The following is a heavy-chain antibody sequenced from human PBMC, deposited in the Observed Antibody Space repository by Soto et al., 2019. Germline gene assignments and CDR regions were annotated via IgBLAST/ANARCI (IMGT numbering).Heavy chain of an antibody. CDR3: ARSIRGVIGNSFDY. CDR1: RYRFTTYC. J-gene: IGHJ4*02. V-gene: IGHV5-10-1*01. CDR2: IDPSDSYI. D-gene: IGHD3-10*01. Sequence: PGESLKSSGRGSRYRFTTYCINWVRQMPGKGLEWMGRIDPSDSYIDYSPSFQGHVTISADKSISTAYLHWSSLKASDTAMYYCARSIRGVIGNSFDYWGQGTLVTVSS.